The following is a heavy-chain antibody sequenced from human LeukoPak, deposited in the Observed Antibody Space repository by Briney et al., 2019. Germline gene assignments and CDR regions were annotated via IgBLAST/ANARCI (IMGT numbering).Heavy chain of an antibody. CDR3: ARDGLNMVHYFDY. V-gene: IGHV3-21*01. J-gene: IGHJ4*02. Sequence: PGGSLRLSCAASGFSFSSYEMNWVRQAPGKGLEWVSSISSSGSYIYYADSVKGRFTISRDNAKKSLSLQMNSLRAEDTAVYYCARDGLNMVHYFDYWGQGTLVTVSS. CDR2: ISSSGSYI. D-gene: IGHD4/OR15-4a*01. CDR1: GFSFSSYE.